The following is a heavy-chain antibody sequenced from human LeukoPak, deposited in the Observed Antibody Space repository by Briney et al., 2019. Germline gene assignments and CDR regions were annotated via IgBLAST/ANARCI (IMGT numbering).Heavy chain of an antibody. D-gene: IGHD6-13*01. V-gene: IGHV3-30*04. CDR3: AKGPQGYNSSWYYGY. J-gene: IGHJ4*02. CDR2: ISYDASNK. Sequence: QSGGSLRLSCTASGFTFTTYAMDWVRQAPGKGLEWLAVISYDASNKYYADSVKGRFSISRDNSKNTLYLQMNSLRAEDTAVYYCAKGPQGYNSSWYYGYWGQGTLVTVSS. CDR1: GFTFTTYA.